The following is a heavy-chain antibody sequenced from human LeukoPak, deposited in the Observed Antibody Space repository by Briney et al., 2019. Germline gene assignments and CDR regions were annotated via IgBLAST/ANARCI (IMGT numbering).Heavy chain of an antibody. V-gene: IGHV4-59*08. Sequence: PSETLSLTCAVYGGSFSGYYWSWIRQPPGKGLEWIGYIYYSGSTNYNPSLKSRVTISVDTSKNQFSLKLSSVTAADTAVYYCARRGIAAAGYDYWGQGTLVTVSS. CDR3: ARRGIAAAGYDY. CDR1: GGSFSGYY. CDR2: IYYSGST. D-gene: IGHD6-13*01. J-gene: IGHJ4*02.